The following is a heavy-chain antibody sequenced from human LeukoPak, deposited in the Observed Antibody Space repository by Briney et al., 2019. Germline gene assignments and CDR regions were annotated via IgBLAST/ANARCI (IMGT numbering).Heavy chain of an antibody. CDR2: ISSGGSTI. J-gene: IGHJ2*01. Sequence: GGSLRLSCAASGFIFSNYDMNWVRQAPGKGLEWVSFISSGGSTIFYADSVKGRFTTSRDDAKNSLYVQMNNLRVEDTAVYYCARDENGDSDFDLWGRGTLVTVSS. V-gene: IGHV3-48*01. CDR3: ARDENGDSDFDL. CDR1: GFIFSNYD. D-gene: IGHD5-12*01.